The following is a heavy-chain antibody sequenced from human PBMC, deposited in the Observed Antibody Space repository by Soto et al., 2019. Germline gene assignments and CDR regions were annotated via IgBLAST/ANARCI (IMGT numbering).Heavy chain of an antibody. V-gene: IGHV4-31*03. D-gene: IGHD2-15*01. CDR3: ARDCGGTHFED. J-gene: IGHJ4*02. CDR2: IYYSGST. CDR1: GGSISSGGYY. Sequence: QVQLQESGPGLVKPSQTLSLTCTVSGGSISSGGYYWSWIRQHPGKGLEWIGYIYYSGSTYYNPSLKSRLTLSVDTSKHQFSLTLTSVTAADTAVYYCARDCGGTHFEDWGQGTLVTVSS.